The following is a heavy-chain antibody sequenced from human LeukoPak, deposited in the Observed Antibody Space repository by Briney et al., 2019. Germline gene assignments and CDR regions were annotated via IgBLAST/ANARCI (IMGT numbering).Heavy chain of an antibody. CDR1: GGTFSSYA. CDR2: IIPIFGTA. Sequence: SVKVSCKASGGTFSSYAISWVRQAPGQGLEWMGGIIPIFGTANYAQKFQGRVTITADESTSTAYMELSSLRSEDTAVYYYARGTCYDGCYFDYWGQGTLVTVSS. D-gene: IGHD2-2*01. CDR3: ARGTCYDGCYFDY. V-gene: IGHV1-69*13. J-gene: IGHJ4*02.